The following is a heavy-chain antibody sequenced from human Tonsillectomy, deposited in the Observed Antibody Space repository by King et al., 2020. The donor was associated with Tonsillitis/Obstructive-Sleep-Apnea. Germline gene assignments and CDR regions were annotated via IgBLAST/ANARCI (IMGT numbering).Heavy chain of an antibody. J-gene: IGHJ4*02. Sequence: QLVQSGAEVKKPGASVIVSCKASGYTFSSYAISWVRQAPGQGLEWMGWISAFSDNTNFPQKFRGRVTFTTDTSTSTAYMELRSLRSDDTAVYYCARETLRSFGFYGGFDYWGQGTLVTVSS. CDR3: ARETLRSFGFYGGFDY. D-gene: IGHD2/OR15-2a*01. CDR2: ISAFSDNT. CDR1: GYTFSSYA. V-gene: IGHV1-18*01.